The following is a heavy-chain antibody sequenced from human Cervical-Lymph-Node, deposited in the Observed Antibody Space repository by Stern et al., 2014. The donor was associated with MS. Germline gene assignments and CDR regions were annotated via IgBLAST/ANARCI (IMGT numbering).Heavy chain of an antibody. Sequence: VQLVESGAEVKKPGSSVKVSCKSSGDPSKNDPISWVRQAPGQGLEWMGGIIPILVTPTYAQKFQGRVTITADGSTGTVYMEISSLRSEDTAVYYCARQDAVAGLDYWGQGTLVTVSS. D-gene: IGHD6-19*01. V-gene: IGHV1-69*01. CDR1: GDPSKNDP. CDR2: IIPILVTP. J-gene: IGHJ4*02. CDR3: ARQDAVAGLDY.